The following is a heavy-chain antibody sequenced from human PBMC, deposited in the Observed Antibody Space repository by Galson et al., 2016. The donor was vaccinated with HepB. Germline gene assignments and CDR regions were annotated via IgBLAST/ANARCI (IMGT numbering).Heavy chain of an antibody. CDR3: ARSSGWYGYFQH. CDR1: GFTVSSNY. J-gene: IGHJ1*01. D-gene: IGHD6-19*01. Sequence: SLRLSCAASGFTVSSNYMSWVRQAPGKGLEWVSVIYSAGGTFYADSVKGRFSISRDNSKNPVYLQMNSLRAEDTAVYYCARSSGWYGYFQHWGQGTLVTVSS. V-gene: IGHV3-53*01. CDR2: IYSAGGT.